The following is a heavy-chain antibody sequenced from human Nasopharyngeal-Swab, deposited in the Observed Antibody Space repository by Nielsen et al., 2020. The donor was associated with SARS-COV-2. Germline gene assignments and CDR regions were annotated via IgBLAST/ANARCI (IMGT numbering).Heavy chain of an antibody. CDR3: ARGGYSYGPDY. J-gene: IGHJ4*02. Sequence: SETLSLTCAVYGGSFSGYYWSWIRQPPGKGLEWIGEINHSGSTNYNPSLKSRDTISVDTSKNQFSLKLSSVTAADTAVYYCARGGYSYGPDYWGQGTLVTVSS. V-gene: IGHV4-34*01. D-gene: IGHD5-18*01. CDR1: GGSFSGYY. CDR2: INHSGST.